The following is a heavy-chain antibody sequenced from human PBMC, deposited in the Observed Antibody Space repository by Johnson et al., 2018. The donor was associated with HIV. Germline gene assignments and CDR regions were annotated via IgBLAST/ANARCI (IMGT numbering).Heavy chain of an antibody. CDR1: GFTFSSYA. CDR3: ARATGSWMDAFNI. V-gene: IGHV3-30*04. CDR2: ISYDGSNK. D-gene: IGHD2-2*03. J-gene: IGHJ3*02. Sequence: QVQLVESGGGLVQPGGSLRLSCAASGFTFSSYAMHWVRQAPGKGLEWVAVISYDGSNKYYADSAKGRFTISRDNSKNTLYLQMNSLGAEDTAVYYCARATGSWMDAFNIWGQGTMVTVSS.